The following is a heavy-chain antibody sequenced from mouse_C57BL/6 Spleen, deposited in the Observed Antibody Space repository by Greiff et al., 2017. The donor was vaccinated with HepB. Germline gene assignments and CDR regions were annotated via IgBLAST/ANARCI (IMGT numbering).Heavy chain of an antibody. CDR1: GYSFTGYY. V-gene: IGHV1-42*01. CDR2: INPSTGGT. J-gene: IGHJ4*01. D-gene: IGHD2-4*01. Sequence: VQLQQSGPELVKPGASVKISCKASGYSFTGYYMNWVKQSPEKSLEWIGEINPSTGGTTYNQKFKAKATLTVDKSSSTAYMQLKSLTSEDSAVYYCARGGLRHYAMDYWGQGTSVTVSS. CDR3: ARGGLRHYAMDY.